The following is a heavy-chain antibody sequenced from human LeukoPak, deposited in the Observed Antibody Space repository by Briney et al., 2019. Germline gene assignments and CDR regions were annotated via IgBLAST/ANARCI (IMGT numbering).Heavy chain of an antibody. J-gene: IGHJ4*02. Sequence: SETLSLTCTVSGGSISSYYWSWIRQPPGKGLEWIGYIYYSGATNYNPSLKSRVTISVDTSKNQFSLKLSSVTAADTAVYYCARGVYISAAQYGYWGQGTLVTVSS. CDR1: GGSISSYY. CDR3: ARGVYISAAQYGY. D-gene: IGHD6-13*01. V-gene: IGHV4-59*01. CDR2: IYYSGAT.